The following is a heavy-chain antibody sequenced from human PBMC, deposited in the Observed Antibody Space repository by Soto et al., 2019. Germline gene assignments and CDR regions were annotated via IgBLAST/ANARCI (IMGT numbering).Heavy chain of an antibody. D-gene: IGHD2-2*01. CDR2: ISAYNGNT. V-gene: IGHV1-18*04. CDR1: GYTFTSYC. J-gene: IGHJ5*02. Sequence: ASVKVSCKASGYTFTSYCISWVRQAPGQGLEWMGWISAYNGNTNYAQKLQGRVTMTTDTSTSTAYMELRSLRSDDTAVYYCARDTRDLYCSSTSCYPYNWFDPWGQGTLVTVSS. CDR3: ARDTRDLYCSSTSCYPYNWFDP.